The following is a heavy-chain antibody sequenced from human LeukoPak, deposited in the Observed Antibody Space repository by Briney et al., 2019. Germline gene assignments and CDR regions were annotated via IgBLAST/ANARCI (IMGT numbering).Heavy chain of an antibody. CDR2: IDPSDSYT. Sequence: GESLKISCKGSGYSLTSYWISWVRQMPGKGLEWMGRIDPSDSYTNYSPSFQGHVTISADKSISTAYLQWSSLKASDTAMYYCASHGYYGSGSYYSFDYWGQGTLVTVSS. D-gene: IGHD3-10*01. CDR1: GYSLTSYW. CDR3: ASHGYYGSGSYYSFDY. J-gene: IGHJ4*02. V-gene: IGHV5-10-1*01.